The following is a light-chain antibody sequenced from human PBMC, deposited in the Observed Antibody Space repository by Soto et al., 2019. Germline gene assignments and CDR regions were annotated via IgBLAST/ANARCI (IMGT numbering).Light chain of an antibody. CDR1: QTISSY. CDR2: AAS. J-gene: IGKJ1*01. Sequence: DIQMTQSPYSLSASVGDRVTITCQSSQTISSYLKWYQQKPGKAPKLLIYAASTLQSGVPSRFSGSGSGTDFTLTISCLQSEDFATYYCQQYYSYPRTFGQGTKVDI. CDR3: QQYYSYPRT. V-gene: IGKV1-39*01.